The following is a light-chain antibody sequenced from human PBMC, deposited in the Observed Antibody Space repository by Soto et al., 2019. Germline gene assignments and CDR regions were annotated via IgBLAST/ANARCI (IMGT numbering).Light chain of an antibody. CDR3: QQSYTTSIT. J-gene: IGKJ5*01. V-gene: IGKV1-39*01. CDR2: GAS. Sequence: DIQMTPSPSSLSASVGDRVTITCRASQRISTYLNWYQQKPGKAPKLLIYGASTLQGGVPSRFSGSGSGTDFTLTISSLQPEDFATYYCQQSYTTSITFGQGTRLEIK. CDR1: QRISTY.